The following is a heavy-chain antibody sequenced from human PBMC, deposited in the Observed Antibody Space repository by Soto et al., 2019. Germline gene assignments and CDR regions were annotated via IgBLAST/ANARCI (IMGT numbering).Heavy chain of an antibody. CDR2: TYYRSKWSN. CDR3: AREYPPRGSASGSYGFDS. D-gene: IGHD3-10*01. CDR1: GDSVSSNSVA. Sequence: QSQTLSLTCAISGDSVSSNSVAWNWIRQSPSRGLEWLGRTYYRSKWSNDYAASVKSRITINPDTSKNQFSLQLNSVTPEDTAVYYCAREYPPRGSASGSYGFDSWGQGTLVTVSS. J-gene: IGHJ4*02. V-gene: IGHV6-1*01.